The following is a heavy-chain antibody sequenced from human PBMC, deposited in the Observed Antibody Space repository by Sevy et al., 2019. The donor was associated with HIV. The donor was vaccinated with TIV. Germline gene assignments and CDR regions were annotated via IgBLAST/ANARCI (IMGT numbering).Heavy chain of an antibody. V-gene: IGHV3-66*02. CDR1: GFTVNDKY. D-gene: IGHD6-19*01. Sequence: GGSLRLSCAISGFTVNDKYIIWVRQAPGKGLEWVSVIFSSGSTYYADSAKGRFTISRDNSKNTVDLQVNSVRVEDTAVYYCVSLFLSYRSGWSYFDYWGQGTLVTVSS. CDR3: VSLFLSYRSGWSYFDY. CDR2: IFSSGST. J-gene: IGHJ4*02.